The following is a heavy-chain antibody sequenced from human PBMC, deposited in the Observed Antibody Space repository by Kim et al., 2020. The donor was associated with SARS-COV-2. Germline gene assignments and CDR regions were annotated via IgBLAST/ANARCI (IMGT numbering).Heavy chain of an antibody. CDR3: AREYSTEGLGQKGYFDWLPV. CDR1: GGSISSGDYY. CDR2: IYYSGST. J-gene: IGHJ4*02. D-gene: IGHD3-9*01. V-gene: IGHV4-30-4*01. Sequence: SETLSLTCTVSGGSISSGDYYWSWIRQPPGKGLEWIGYIYYSGSTYYNPSLKSRVTISVDTSKNQFSLKLSSVTAADTAVYYCAREYSTEGLGQKGYFDWLPVWGQGTLVTVSS.